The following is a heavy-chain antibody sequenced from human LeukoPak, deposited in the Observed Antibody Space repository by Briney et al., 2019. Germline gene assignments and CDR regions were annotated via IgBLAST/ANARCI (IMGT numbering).Heavy chain of an antibody. CDR1: GFTFSSYA. J-gene: IGHJ4*02. D-gene: IGHD3-10*01. CDR3: ARVFMVRGVFYFDY. CDR2: ISGSGGST. V-gene: IGHV3-23*01. Sequence: GGSLRLSCAASGFTFSSYAMSWVRQAPGKGLEWVSAISGSGGSTYYADSVKGRFTISRDNSKNTLYLQMNSLRAEDTAVYYCARVFMVRGVFYFDYWGQGTLVTVSS.